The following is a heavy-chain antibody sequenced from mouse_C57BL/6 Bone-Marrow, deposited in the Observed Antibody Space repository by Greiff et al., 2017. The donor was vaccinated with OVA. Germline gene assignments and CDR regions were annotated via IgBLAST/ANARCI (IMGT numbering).Heavy chain of an antibody. J-gene: IGHJ4*01. Sequence: VQLQQSGPELVTPGASVKISCKASGYAFSSSWMNWVKQRPGKGLEWIGRIYPGDGDTNYNGKFKGKATLTADKSSSTAYMQLSSLTSEDSAVYFCARVARRGNYPDYWGQGTSVTVSS. D-gene: IGHD2-1*01. V-gene: IGHV1-82*01. CDR1: GYAFSSSW. CDR2: IYPGDGDT. CDR3: ARVARRGNYPDY.